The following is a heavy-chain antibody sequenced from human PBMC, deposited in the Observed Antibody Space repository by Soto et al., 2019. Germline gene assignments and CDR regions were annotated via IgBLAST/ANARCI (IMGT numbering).Heavy chain of an antibody. CDR2: IYPGDSDT. D-gene: IGHD3-10*01. V-gene: IGHV5-51*01. CDR1: GYSFTSYW. J-gene: IGHJ6*02. CDR3: AWPMVRGDKGYYYGMDV. Sequence: PGESLKISCKGSGYSFTSYWIGWVRQMPGKGLEWMGIIYPGDSDTRYSPSFQGQVTISADKSISTAYLQWSSLKASDTAMYYCAWPMVRGDKGYYYGMDVWGQGTTVTVSS.